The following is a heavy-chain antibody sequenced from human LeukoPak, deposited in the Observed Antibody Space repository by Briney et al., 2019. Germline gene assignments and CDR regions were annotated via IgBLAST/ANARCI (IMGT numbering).Heavy chain of an antibody. CDR3: ARIRYSSSWYGDNDY. CDR2: INPSGGST. V-gene: IGHV1-46*01. Sequence: ASVKVSCKASGYTFTSYYMHWVRQAPGQGLXWMGIINPSGGSTSYAQKFQGRVTMTRDTSTSTVYMELSSLRSEDTAVYYCARIRYSSSWYGDNDYWGQGTLVTVSS. CDR1: GYTFTSYY. D-gene: IGHD6-13*01. J-gene: IGHJ4*02.